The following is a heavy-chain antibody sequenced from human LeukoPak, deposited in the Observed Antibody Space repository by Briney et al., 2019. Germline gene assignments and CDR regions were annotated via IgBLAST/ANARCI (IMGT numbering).Heavy chain of an antibody. J-gene: IGHJ6*03. V-gene: IGHV1-2*02. CDR3: ARGEPSSGWFYYYYYMDV. CDR1: GYTFTGYY. Sequence: ASVKVSCKASGYTFTGYYMHWVRQAPGQGLEWMGWINPNSGGTNYAQKFQGRVTMTRDTSISTAYMELSRRRSDDTAVYYCARGEPSSGWFYYYYYMDVWGKGTTVTVSS. D-gene: IGHD6-19*01. CDR2: INPNSGGT.